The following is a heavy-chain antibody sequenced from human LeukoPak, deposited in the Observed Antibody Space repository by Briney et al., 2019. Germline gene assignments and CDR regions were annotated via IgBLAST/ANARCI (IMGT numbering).Heavy chain of an antibody. V-gene: IGHV1-46*01. J-gene: IGHJ6*02. CDR2: INPSGGST. CDR3: ARVSHVSSITIFGVVTTPYYGMDV. CDR1: GYTFTSYG. D-gene: IGHD3-3*01. Sequence: GASVKVSCKASGYTFTSYGISWVRQAPGQGLEWMGIINPSGGSTSYAQKFQGRVTMTRDTSTSTVYMELSSLRSEDTAVYYCARVSHVSSITIFGVVTTPYYGMDVWGQGTTVTVSS.